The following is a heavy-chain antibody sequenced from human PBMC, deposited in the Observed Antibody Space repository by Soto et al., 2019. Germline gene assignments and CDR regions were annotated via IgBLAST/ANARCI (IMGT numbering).Heavy chain of an antibody. J-gene: IGHJ6*04. CDR3: AKDILRAVVVHRGGCMDV. CDR2: ISWNSGSI. V-gene: IGHV3-9*01. Sequence: GGSLRLSCAASGFTFDDYAMHWVRQAPGKGLEWVSGISWNSGSIGYADSAKGRFTISRDNAKNSLYLQMNSLRAEDTALYYCAKDILRAVVVHRGGCMDVWGKGTTVTVSS. CDR1: GFTFDDYA. D-gene: IGHD2-15*01.